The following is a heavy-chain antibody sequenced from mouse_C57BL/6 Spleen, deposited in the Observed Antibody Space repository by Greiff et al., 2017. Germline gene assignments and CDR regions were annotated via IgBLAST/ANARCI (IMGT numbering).Heavy chain of an antibody. CDR1: GYTFTDYE. J-gene: IGHJ2*02. D-gene: IGHD2-13*01. CDR2: IDPKTGGT. V-gene: IGHV1-15*01. Sequence: QVQLQQSGAELVRPGASVTLSCKASGYTFTDYEMHWVKQTPVHGLEWIGAIDPKTGGTAYNQKFKGKAILTSDKSSSTAYMELRSLTSEDSAVYYCTRGVTLDYWGQGTSLTVSS. CDR3: TRGVTLDY.